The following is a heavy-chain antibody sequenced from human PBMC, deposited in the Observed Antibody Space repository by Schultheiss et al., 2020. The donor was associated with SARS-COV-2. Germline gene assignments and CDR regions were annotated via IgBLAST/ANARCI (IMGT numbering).Heavy chain of an antibody. J-gene: IGHJ5*02. Sequence: ASVKVSCKASGGTFSSYAISWVRQAPGQGLEWMGGMNPNSGDTDYAQKFQGRVTMTRNTSISTAYMELSSLRSEDTAVYYCARGLNYDFWSGYYTGHWFDPWGQGTLVTVSS. V-gene: IGHV1-8*02. CDR2: MNPNSGDT. CDR1: GGTFSSYA. CDR3: ARGLNYDFWSGYYTGHWFDP. D-gene: IGHD3-3*01.